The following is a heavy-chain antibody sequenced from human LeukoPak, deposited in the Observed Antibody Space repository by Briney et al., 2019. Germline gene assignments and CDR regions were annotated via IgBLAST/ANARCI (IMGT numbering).Heavy chain of an antibody. Sequence: ASVKFSCKASGYTFTGYYMHWVRQAPGQGLEWMGRINPNSGGTNFAQKFQGRDTMTGDTSISTAYMELSRLKSDDTAVYYCTRGDRNEKFDYWGQGTLVTVSS. CDR3: TRGDRNEKFDY. V-gene: IGHV1-2*06. J-gene: IGHJ4*02. CDR1: GYTFTGYY. D-gene: IGHD1-14*01. CDR2: INPNSGGT.